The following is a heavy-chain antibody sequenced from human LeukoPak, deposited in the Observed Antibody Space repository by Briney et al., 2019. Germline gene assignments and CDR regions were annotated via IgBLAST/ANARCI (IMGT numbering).Heavy chain of an antibody. CDR3: ARDQEYDFWSGYPDY. Sequence: GGSLRLSCAASGFTFSSYSMNWVRQAPGKGLEWVSYISSSSSTIYYADSVKGRFTISRDNVKNSLYLQMNSLRAEDTAVYYCARDQEYDFWSGYPDYWGQGTLVTVSS. V-gene: IGHV3-48*01. CDR2: ISSSSSTI. CDR1: GFTFSSYS. J-gene: IGHJ4*02. D-gene: IGHD3-3*01.